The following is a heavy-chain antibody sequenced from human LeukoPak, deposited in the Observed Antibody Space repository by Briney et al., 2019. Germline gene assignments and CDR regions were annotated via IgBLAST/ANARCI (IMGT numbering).Heavy chain of an antibody. CDR1: GGSFSGYY. J-gene: IGHJ6*02. D-gene: IGHD4-11*01. CDR3: AGTYSNYEAYYYYGMDV. V-gene: IGHV4-34*01. CDR2: INHSGST. Sequence: KTSETLSLTCAVYGGSFSGYYWSWIRQPPGKGLEWIGEINHSGSTNYNPSLKSRVTISVDTSKNQFSLKLSSVTAADTAVYYCAGTYSNYEAYYYYGMDVWGQGTTVTVSS.